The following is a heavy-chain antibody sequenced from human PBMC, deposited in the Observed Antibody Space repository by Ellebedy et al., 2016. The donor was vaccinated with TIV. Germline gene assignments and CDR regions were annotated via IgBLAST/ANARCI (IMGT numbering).Heavy chain of an antibody. Sequence: PGGSLRLSCAASEFTFNTYGMNWVRQAPGKGLEWVALISSDGSSKSYADSVKGRFTISRDNSKNTLYLQMNSLREGDTAVYYRAKRYRSYFDYWGQGTLVTVSS. CDR3: AKRYRSYFDY. V-gene: IGHV3-30*18. CDR2: ISSDGSSK. J-gene: IGHJ4*02. D-gene: IGHD1-1*01. CDR1: EFTFNTYG.